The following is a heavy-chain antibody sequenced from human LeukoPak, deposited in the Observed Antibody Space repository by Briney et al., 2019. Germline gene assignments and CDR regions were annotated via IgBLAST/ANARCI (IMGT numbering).Heavy chain of an antibody. D-gene: IGHD6-19*01. J-gene: IGHJ3*02. CDR3: ARDLMAGDSRPDAFDI. CDR1: GFTFSSYG. V-gene: IGHV3-30*19. Sequence: GGSLRLSCAASGFTFSSYGMHWVRQAPGKGLEWVAVISYDGSNKYYADSVKGRFTISRDNSKNTLYLQMNSLRAEDTAVYYCARDLMAGDSRPDAFDIWGQGTMVTVSS. CDR2: ISYDGSNK.